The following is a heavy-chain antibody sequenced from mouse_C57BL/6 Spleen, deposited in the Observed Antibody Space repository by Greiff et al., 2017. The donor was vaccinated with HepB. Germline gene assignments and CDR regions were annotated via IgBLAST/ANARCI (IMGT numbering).Heavy chain of an antibody. V-gene: IGHV1-72*01. CDR1: GYTFTSYW. CDR3: ARNPIPLYGSSYFDY. D-gene: IGHD1-1*01. CDR2: IDPNSGGT. Sequence: QVQLQQPGAELVKPGASVKLSCKASGYTFTSYWMHWVKQRPGRGLEWIGRIDPNSGGTKYNEKFKSKATLTVDKPSSTAYMQLISLTSEDSAVYYCARNPIPLYGSSYFDYWGQGTTLTVAS. J-gene: IGHJ2*01.